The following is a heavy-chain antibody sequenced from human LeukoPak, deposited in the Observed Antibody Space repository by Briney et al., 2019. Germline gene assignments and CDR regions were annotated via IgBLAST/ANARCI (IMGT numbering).Heavy chain of an antibody. CDR2: IGGSGDTT. J-gene: IGHJ6*02. Sequence: PGGSLRLSCAAFGFTFSTSAMNWVRQAPGKGLEWVSVIGGSGDTTYYADSVRGRFTISRDNFKNTLYLQMNSLTAEDTAIYYCAKGKSLPHYYYYGMDVWGQGTTVTASS. CDR3: AKGKSLPHYYYYGMDV. CDR1: GFTFSTSA. V-gene: IGHV3-23*01.